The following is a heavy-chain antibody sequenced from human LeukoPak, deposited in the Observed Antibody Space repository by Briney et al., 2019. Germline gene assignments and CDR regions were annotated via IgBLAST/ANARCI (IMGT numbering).Heavy chain of an antibody. CDR1: GFTFSSYG. V-gene: IGHV3-33*06. D-gene: IGHD6-13*01. CDR2: IWYDGSTK. J-gene: IGHJ3*02. Sequence: AGSLRLSCAVSGFTFSSYGMHWVRQAPGKGLERVAVIWYDGSTKYYADSLKGRFTISRDNSKNTLYLQMNSLRAEDTALYYCAKDTGYSSSWLDAFDIWGRGTMVTVSS. CDR3: AKDTGYSSSWLDAFDI.